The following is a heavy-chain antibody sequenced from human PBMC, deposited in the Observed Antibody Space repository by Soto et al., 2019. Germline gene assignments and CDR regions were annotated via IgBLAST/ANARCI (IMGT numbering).Heavy chain of an antibody. V-gene: IGHV1-18*01. J-gene: IGHJ5*02. D-gene: IGHD1-1*01. CDR2: ISAYNGNT. CDR1: GYTFTSYG. Sequence: GASVKVSCKASGYTFTSYGISWVRQAPGQGLEWMGWISAYNGNTNYAQKLQGRVTMTTDTSTSTAYMELRSLRSDDTAVYYCARNPNNWNDPGINWFDPWGQGTLVTVSS. CDR3: ARNPNNWNDPGINWFDP.